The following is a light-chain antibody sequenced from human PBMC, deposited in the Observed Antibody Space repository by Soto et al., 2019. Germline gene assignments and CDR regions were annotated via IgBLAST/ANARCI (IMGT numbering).Light chain of an antibody. CDR1: QYIGRY. CDR3: HQYYSYVYT. CDR2: AAS. V-gene: IGKV1-5*01. Sequence: DIQMTQSPSSLSASVGDRVTITCRAGQYIGRYLNWYQQKPGKAPKLLIYAASRLQSGVPSRFSGSGSATEFTLTISSLQPDDFATYYCHQYYSYVYTFGQGTK. J-gene: IGKJ2*01.